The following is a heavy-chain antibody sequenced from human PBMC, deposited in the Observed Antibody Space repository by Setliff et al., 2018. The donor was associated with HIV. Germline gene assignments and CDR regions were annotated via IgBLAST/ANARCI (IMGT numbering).Heavy chain of an antibody. V-gene: IGHV3-73*01. CDR3: SGWKGDYYDSSGPNDS. CDR1: GFTFSGSA. D-gene: IGHD3-22*01. CDR2: IRSKANSYAT. J-gene: IGHJ4*02. Sequence: PGGSLRLSCAVSGFTFSGSAMHWVRQASGKGLEWVGRIRSKANSYATEYAASVKGRFTISRDDSKNTAYLQMNSLKTDDTAMYYCSGWKGDYYDSSGPNDSWGQGTLVTVSS.